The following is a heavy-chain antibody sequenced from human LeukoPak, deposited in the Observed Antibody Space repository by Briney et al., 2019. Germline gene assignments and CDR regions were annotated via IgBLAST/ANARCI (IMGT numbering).Heavy chain of an antibody. V-gene: IGHV4-34*01. CDR3: ARELVDYDFWSGYYPKYYFDY. Sequence: SETLSLTCAVYGGSFSGYYWSCIRQPPGKRLEWIGEINHSGSTNYDPSLKSRVTISVDTPKHQFSLKLSSVTAADTAVYYCARELVDYDFWSGYYPKYYFDYWGQGTLVTVSS. CDR2: INHSGST. CDR1: GGSFSGYY. D-gene: IGHD3-3*01. J-gene: IGHJ4*02.